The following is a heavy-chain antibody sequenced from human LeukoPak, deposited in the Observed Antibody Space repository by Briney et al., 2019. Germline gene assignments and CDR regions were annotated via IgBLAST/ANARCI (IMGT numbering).Heavy chain of an antibody. CDR2: IYHSGST. Sequence: SQTLSLTCTVSGGSISSYYWSWIRQPPGKGLECIGYIYHSGSTDYNTSLKSRVTLSVDTSKNQFSLHLSSVTAADTAFYYCARSGIVGASSSFDFWGQGILVTVSS. V-gene: IGHV4-59*01. CDR1: GGSISSYY. CDR3: ARSGIVGASSSFDF. D-gene: IGHD1-26*01. J-gene: IGHJ4*02.